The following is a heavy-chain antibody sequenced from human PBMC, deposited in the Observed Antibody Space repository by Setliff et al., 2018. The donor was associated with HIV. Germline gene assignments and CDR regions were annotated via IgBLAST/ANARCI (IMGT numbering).Heavy chain of an antibody. CDR1: GFSVSDKY. CDR3: AKRTSVGSLV. D-gene: IGHD3-10*01. Sequence: PGGSLRLSCAVTGFSVSDKYMSWVRQAPGKGLEWVSTIYSGGTTYYTDSVKGRFSISRDNSNNTLYLQMNSLRVEDTAMYYCAKRTSVGSLVWGQGTLVTVSS. V-gene: IGHV3-66*01. CDR2: IYSGGTT. J-gene: IGHJ4*01.